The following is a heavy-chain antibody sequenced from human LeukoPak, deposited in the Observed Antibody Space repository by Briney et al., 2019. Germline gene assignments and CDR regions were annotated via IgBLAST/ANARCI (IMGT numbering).Heavy chain of an antibody. CDR1: GFTFSSYS. Sequence: GGSLRLSCTASGFTFSSYSMNWVRQAPGKGLEWVSSISSSSNYIYYADSVKGRFTISRDNAKNSLSLQMNSLRADDTALYYCARGPRNSSSYQYFQHWGQGNLVTVSS. V-gene: IGHV3-21*06. CDR2: ISSSSNYI. J-gene: IGHJ1*01. D-gene: IGHD6-13*01. CDR3: ARGPRNSSSYQYFQH.